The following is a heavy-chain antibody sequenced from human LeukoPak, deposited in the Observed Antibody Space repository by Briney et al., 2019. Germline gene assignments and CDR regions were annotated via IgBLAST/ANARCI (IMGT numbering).Heavy chain of an antibody. CDR2: IYYSGST. Sequence: SQTLSLTCTVSGGSISRGGYYWSWIRQHPGKGLEWIGYIYYSGSTYYNPSLKSRVTISVDTSKNQFSLKLSSVTAADTAVYYCARAGPRYCSGGSCYSVDYWGQGTLVTVSS. V-gene: IGHV4-31*03. D-gene: IGHD2-15*01. CDR1: GGSISRGGYY. J-gene: IGHJ4*02. CDR3: ARAGPRYCSGGSCYSVDY.